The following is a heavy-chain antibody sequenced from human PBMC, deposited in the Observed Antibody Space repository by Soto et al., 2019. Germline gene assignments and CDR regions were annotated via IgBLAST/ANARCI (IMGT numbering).Heavy chain of an antibody. D-gene: IGHD2-2*01. Sequence: QVQLVQSGAEVKKPGSSVKVSCKASGGTFGSYAISWVRQAPGQGLEWMGGIIPIPGTANYAQKFQGRVTIAANKSTTTAYMDLTSLRSEDTAVSYCARSQGSSTSLEIYYYYYYGMDVWGQGTTVTVSS. V-gene: IGHV1-69*06. CDR1: GGTFGSYA. CDR2: IIPIPGTA. J-gene: IGHJ6*02. CDR3: ARSQGSSTSLEIYYYYYYGMDV.